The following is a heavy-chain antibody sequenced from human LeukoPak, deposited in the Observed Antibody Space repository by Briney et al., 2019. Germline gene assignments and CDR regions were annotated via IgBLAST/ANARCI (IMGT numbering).Heavy chain of an antibody. V-gene: IGHV4-39*01. CDR3: ARHGSGSYYMDY. CDR2: IYYSGST. J-gene: IGHJ4*02. D-gene: IGHD3-10*01. Sequence: SETLSLTCTVSGVSISSSSYYWGWIRQPPGKGLEWIGSIYYSGSTYYNPSLKSRVTISVDTSKNQFSLKLSSVTAADTAVYYCARHGSGSYYMDYWGQGTLVTVSS. CDR1: GVSISSSSYY.